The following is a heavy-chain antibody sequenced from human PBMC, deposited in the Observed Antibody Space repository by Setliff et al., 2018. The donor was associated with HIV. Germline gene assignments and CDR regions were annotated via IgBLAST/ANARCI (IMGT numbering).Heavy chain of an antibody. J-gene: IGHJ5*02. CDR2: IIPILGIA. CDR3: ARARYQLLEPPTYNLFDP. D-gene: IGHD2-2*01. V-gene: IGHV1-69*10. Sequence: SVKVSCKASGDTFSSYAISWVRQAPGQGLEWMGGIIPILGIANYAQKFQDRVTITADKSTDTAYMELSSLRSEDTAVYYCARARYQLLEPPTYNLFDPWGQGTLVTVSS. CDR1: GDTFSSYA.